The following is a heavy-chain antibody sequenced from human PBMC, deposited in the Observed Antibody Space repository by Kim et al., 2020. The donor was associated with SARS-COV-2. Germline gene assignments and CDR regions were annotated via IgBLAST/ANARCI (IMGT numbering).Heavy chain of an antibody. CDR2: IYYSGST. J-gene: IGHJ4*02. CDR1: GGSISSCY. D-gene: IGHD3-10*01. V-gene: IGHV4-59*01. CDR3: ARRVVEYYYGSGSYDYFDY. Sequence: SETLSLTCTVSGGSISSCYWSWIRQPPGKGLEWIGYIYYSGSTNYNPSLKSRVTISVDTSKNQFSLKLSSVTAADTAVYYCARRVVEYYYGSGSYDYFDYWGQGTLVTVSS.